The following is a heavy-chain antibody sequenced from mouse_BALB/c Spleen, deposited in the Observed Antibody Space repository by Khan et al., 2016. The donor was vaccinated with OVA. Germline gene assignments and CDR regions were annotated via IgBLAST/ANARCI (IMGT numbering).Heavy chain of an antibody. CDR2: ISYSGST. V-gene: IGHV3-2*02. D-gene: IGHD1-2*01. CDR3: ANYYGNMGN. CDR1: GYSITSDYA. Sequence: EVQLQESGPGLVKPSQSLSLTCTVTGYSITSDYAWNWIRQFPGNKLEWMGYISYSGSTSYNPSLKSRISIIRDTSKNHFFLQLNSVTTEDTSTYYCANYYGNMGNWGQGISVPVST. J-gene: IGHJ4*01.